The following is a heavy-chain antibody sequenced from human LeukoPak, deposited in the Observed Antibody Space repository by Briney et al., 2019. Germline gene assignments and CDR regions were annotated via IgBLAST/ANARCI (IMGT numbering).Heavy chain of an antibody. CDR1: GFTFSRYA. J-gene: IGHJ6*02. CDR2: VTASAGNT. CDR3: AKGDYYGSGSFFKNGMDV. Sequence: GGSLRLSCAASGFTFSRYAMSWVRQAPGKGLEWVSAVTASAGNTYYADSVKGRFTISRDNSKNTLYLQVTSLRAEDTAVYYCAKGDYYGSGSFFKNGMDVWGQGTTVTVSS. D-gene: IGHD3-10*01. V-gene: IGHV3-23*01.